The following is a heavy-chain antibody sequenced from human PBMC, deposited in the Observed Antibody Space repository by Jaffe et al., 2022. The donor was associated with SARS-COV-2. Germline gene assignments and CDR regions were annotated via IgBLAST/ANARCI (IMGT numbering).Heavy chain of an antibody. Sequence: QVQLQESGPGLVKPSETLSLTCTVSGGSISSYYWSWIRQPPGKGLEWIGYIYYSGSTNYNPSLKSRVTISVDTSKNQFSLKLSSVTAADTAVYYCAGTVRAAAGYYYYYYGMDVWGQGTTVTVSS. CDR2: IYYSGST. CDR3: AGTVRAAAGYYYYYYGMDV. CDR1: GGSISSYY. V-gene: IGHV4-59*08. J-gene: IGHJ6*02. D-gene: IGHD6-13*01.